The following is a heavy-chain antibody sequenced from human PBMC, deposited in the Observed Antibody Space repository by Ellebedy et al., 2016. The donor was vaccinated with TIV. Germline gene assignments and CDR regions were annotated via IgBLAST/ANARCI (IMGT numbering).Heavy chain of an antibody. CDR3: AMGGYVDSNGYPNPIDY. D-gene: IGHD3-22*01. CDR1: GFTVSTYA. J-gene: IGHJ4*02. V-gene: IGHV3-23*01. CDR2: MSGSAGRI. Sequence: GESLKISXAASGFTVSTYAMSWVRQAPGKGLEWVSGMSGSAGRISYADSVKGRFAISRDNSKNTLYLQMNSLRAEDTAVYYCAMGGYVDSNGYPNPIDYWGQGTLVTVSS.